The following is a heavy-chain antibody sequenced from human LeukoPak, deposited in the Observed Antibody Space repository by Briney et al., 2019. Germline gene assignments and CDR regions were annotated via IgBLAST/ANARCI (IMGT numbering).Heavy chain of an antibody. J-gene: IGHJ4*02. CDR1: GYSFTSYW. CDR3: ARRAADEPDY. D-gene: IGHD1-14*01. V-gene: IGHV5-51*01. CDR2: IYPGDSDT. Sequence: GESLKISCKGSGYSFTSYWIAWVRQRPGKGLEWMGIIYPGDSDTRYSPSFQGQVTISADKSINTAYLQWSSLEASGTAMYYCARRAADEPDYWGQGTLVTVSS.